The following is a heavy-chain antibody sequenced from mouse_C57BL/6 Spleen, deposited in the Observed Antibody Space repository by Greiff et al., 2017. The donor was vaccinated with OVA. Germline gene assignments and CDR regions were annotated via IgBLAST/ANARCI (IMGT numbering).Heavy chain of an antibody. Sequence: QVQLQQSGAELVRPGASVTLSCKASGYTFTDYEMHWVKQTPVHGLEWIGAIDPETGGTAYNQKFKGKAILTADKSSSTAYMGLRSLTSEDSAVYYCNYDYGGSLYAMDYWGQGTSVTVSS. CDR3: NYDYGGSLYAMDY. CDR1: GYTFTDYE. CDR2: IDPETGGT. J-gene: IGHJ4*01. D-gene: IGHD2-4*01. V-gene: IGHV1-15*01.